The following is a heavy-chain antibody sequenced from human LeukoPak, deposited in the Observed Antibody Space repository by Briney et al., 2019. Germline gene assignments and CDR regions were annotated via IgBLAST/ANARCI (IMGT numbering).Heavy chain of an antibody. D-gene: IGHD3-22*01. CDR3: ARLPRYYYDSSGYYPAFDY. J-gene: IGHJ4*02. CDR2: INWNGGST. Sequence: TGGSLRLSCAASGFTFDDYGMSWVRQAPGKGLEWVSGINWNGGSTGYADSVKGRFTISRDNAKNSLYLQMNSLRAEDTALDYCARLPRYYYDSSGYYPAFDYWGQGTLVTVSS. V-gene: IGHV3-20*04. CDR1: GFTFDDYG.